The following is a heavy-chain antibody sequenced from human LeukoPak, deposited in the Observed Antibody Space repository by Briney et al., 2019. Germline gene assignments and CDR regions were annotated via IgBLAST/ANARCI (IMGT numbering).Heavy chain of an antibody. CDR2: IGHTSGA. V-gene: IGHV3-23*01. Sequence: GGSLTLSCAASGFTFSSYAMCWVRQAPGKGPEWVATIGHTSGAWYADSVMGRFTISRDNSKSMLYLNMNSLSGEDTALYYCADFGSGSYIFNYWGQGSLVTVSS. D-gene: IGHD3-10*01. CDR1: GFTFSSYA. J-gene: IGHJ4*02. CDR3: ADFGSGSYIFNY.